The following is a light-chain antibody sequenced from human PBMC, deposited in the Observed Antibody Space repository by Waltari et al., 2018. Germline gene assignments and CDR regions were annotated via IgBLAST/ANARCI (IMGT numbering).Light chain of an antibody. CDR1: TSNIGDNY. Sequence: QSVLTQPPSVSAAPGQKVTISCSGSTSNIGDNYVSWYQQFQGAAPKDLIYGDQKRTTGTPDRFSASKSGTSATLDFTGLQTGDEADCFCGTWDNTLSPVFGGGTTVTVL. J-gene: IGLJ2*01. CDR3: GTWDNTLSPV. V-gene: IGLV1-51*02. CDR2: GDQ.